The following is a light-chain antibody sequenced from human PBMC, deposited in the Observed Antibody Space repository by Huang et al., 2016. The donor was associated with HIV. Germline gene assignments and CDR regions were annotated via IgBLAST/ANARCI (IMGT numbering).Light chain of an antibody. CDR2: DAA. J-gene: IGKJ4*01. Sequence: IVLTQSPATLSWYLGERVTLSCRASQSITNPLAWYQQRPGQSPRLLLYDAATRVSCVPDRFSGSGSGTDFTLTISSLEPEDFALYYCQQHDSWLTFGGGTKVEV. CDR3: QQHDSWLT. V-gene: IGKV3-11*01. CDR1: QSITNP.